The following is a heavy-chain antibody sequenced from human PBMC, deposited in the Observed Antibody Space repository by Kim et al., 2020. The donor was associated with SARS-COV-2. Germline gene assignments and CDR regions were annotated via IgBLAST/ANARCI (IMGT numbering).Heavy chain of an antibody. Sequence: ASVKVSCKASGYTFTSYGISWVRQAPGQGLEWMGWISAYNGNTNYAHKLQGRVTMTTDTSTSTAYMELRSLRSDDTAVYYCARDLEMGGWFDPWGQGTLVTVSS. CDR1: GYTFTSYG. V-gene: IGHV1-18*01. CDR3: ARDLEMGGWFDP. D-gene: IGHD3-16*01. J-gene: IGHJ5*02. CDR2: ISAYNGNT.